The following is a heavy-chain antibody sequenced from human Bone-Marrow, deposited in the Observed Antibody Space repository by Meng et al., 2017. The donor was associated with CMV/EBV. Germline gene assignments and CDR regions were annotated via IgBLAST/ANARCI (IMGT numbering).Heavy chain of an antibody. CDR1: GFTFSTYA. CDR2: ISGSGDST. J-gene: IGHJ4*02. Sequence: GESLKISCAASGFTFSTYAMSWVRQAPGKGLEWVSSISGSGDSTYYADSVKGRFTISRDNSKNTLYLQMNSLRAEDTAVYYCATSDDFWSGADCWGQGTRVTCYS. CDR3: ATSDDFWSGADC. V-gene: IGHV3-23*01. D-gene: IGHD3-3*01.